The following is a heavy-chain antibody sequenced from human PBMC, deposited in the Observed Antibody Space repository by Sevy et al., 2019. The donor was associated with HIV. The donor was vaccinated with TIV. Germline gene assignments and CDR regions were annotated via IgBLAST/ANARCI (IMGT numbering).Heavy chain of an antibody. CDR3: ARDPGGLPAAMMGWFDP. V-gene: IGHV1-3*04. D-gene: IGHD2-2*01. J-gene: IGHJ5*02. CDR1: GYTFSYYA. CDR2: INTANGNT. Sequence: ASVKVSCKASGYTFSYYAVHWVRQAPGQRLEWMGWINTANGNTKYSQKFQGRLTITRDTSASIVYMQLISLRSEDTAVYYCARDPGGLPAAMMGWFDPWGQGTLVTVSS.